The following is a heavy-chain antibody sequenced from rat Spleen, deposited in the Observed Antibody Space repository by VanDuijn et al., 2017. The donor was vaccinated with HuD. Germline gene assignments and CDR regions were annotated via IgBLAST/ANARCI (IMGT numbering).Heavy chain of an antibody. CDR3: TRDPITTRDYFDY. J-gene: IGHJ2*01. V-gene: IGHV2-13*01. Sequence: QVQLKESGPGLVQPSQTLSLTCTVSGLSLITHDLSWVRRPPGKGLEWMGVIWGNGNTYYNSALKSRLTISRDTSKSQVFLKMNSLQTEDTAIYFCTRDPITTRDYFDYWGQGVMVTVSS. CDR1: GLSLITHD. D-gene: IGHD1-1*01. CDR2: IWGNGNT.